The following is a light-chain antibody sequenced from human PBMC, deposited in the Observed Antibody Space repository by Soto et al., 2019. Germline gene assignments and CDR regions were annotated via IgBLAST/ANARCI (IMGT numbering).Light chain of an antibody. J-gene: IGKJ4*01. Sequence: DIVMTQSPDSLAVSLGERATINCKSSQSVLYSSNNKNYLAWYQQKPGQPPKLLIYWASTRESGVPDRFSGSGSGTDVTPTISSLQAADVAVYYCQQYYSTPLTFGGGTKVEIK. CDR2: WAS. V-gene: IGKV4-1*01. CDR3: QQYYSTPLT. CDR1: QSVLYSSNNKNY.